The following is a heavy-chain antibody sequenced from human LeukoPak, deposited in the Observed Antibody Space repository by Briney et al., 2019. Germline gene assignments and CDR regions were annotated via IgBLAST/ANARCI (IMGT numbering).Heavy chain of an antibody. Sequence: PSQTLSLTCTVSGGSISSGSYYWSWLRQPAGKGLEWIGRIYTSGSTNYNPSLKSRVTISVDTSKNQFSLKLSSVTAADTAVYYCARGSYSSGWSPGYYFDYWGQGTLVTVSS. J-gene: IGHJ4*02. V-gene: IGHV4-61*02. CDR2: IYTSGST. D-gene: IGHD6-19*01. CDR1: GGSISSGSYY. CDR3: ARGSYSSGWSPGYYFDY.